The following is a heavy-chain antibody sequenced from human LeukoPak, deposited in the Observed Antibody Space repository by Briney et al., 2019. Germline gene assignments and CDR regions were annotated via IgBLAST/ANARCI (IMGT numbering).Heavy chain of an antibody. CDR3: ARGDIVVVPAAGGGIYYYYMDV. CDR2: INPNSGGT. Sequence: ASVKVSCKASGYTFTGYYMHWVRQAPGQGLEWMGWINPNSGGTNYAQKFQGRVTMTRDTSISTAYMELSRLRSDDTAVYYCARGDIVVVPAAGGGIYYYYMDVWGKGTTVTVSS. D-gene: IGHD2-2*01. V-gene: IGHV1-2*02. J-gene: IGHJ6*03. CDR1: GYTFTGYY.